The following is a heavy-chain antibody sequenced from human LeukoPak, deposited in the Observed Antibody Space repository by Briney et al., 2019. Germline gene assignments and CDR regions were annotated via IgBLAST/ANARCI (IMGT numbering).Heavy chain of an antibody. D-gene: IGHD5/OR15-5a*01. Sequence: SETLSLTCTVSGGSISSGGYYWSWIRQHPGKGLEWIGYIYHSGSTYYDPSLKSRVTISVDTSKNQFSLKLSSVTAADTAVYYCASGAVESTGWFDPWGQGTLVTVSS. V-gene: IGHV4-31*03. J-gene: IGHJ5*02. CDR1: GGSISSGGYY. CDR3: ASGAVESTGWFDP. CDR2: IYHSGST.